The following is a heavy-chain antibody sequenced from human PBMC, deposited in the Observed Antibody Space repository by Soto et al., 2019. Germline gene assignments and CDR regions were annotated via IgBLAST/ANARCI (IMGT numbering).Heavy chain of an antibody. CDR1: GGSFSGYS. V-gene: IGHV4-34*01. J-gene: IGHJ6*02. Sequence: SETLSRTCAVYGGSFSGYSWSWMRQPPGKGLEWIGEINHSGSTNYNPSLKSRVTISVDTSKNQFSLKLSSVTAADTAVYYCARVLGDYYGSGSYYRRGGKYYYYYGMDVWGQGTTVTVSS. CDR3: ARVLGDYYGSGSYYRRGGKYYYYYGMDV. CDR2: INHSGST. D-gene: IGHD3-10*01.